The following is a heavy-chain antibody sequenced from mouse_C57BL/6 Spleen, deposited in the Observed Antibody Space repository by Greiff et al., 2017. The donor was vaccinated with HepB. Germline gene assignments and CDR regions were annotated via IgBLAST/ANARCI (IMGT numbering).Heavy chain of an antibody. D-gene: IGHD2-1*01. CDR1: GYAFSSYW. Sequence: QVQLKESGAELVKPGASVKISCKASGYAFSSYWMNWVKQRPGKGLEWIGQIYPGDGDTNYNGKFKGKATLTADKSSSTAYMQRSSLTSEDSAVYFCARAPIYYGNYGFDYWGQGTTLTVSS. V-gene: IGHV1-80*01. J-gene: IGHJ2*01. CDR3: ARAPIYYGNYGFDY. CDR2: IYPGDGDT.